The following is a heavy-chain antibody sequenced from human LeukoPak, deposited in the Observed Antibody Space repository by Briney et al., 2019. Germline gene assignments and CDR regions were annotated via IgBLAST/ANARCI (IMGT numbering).Heavy chain of an antibody. CDR1: GGSISSSSYY. CDR3: ARGAEYSRTPNWFDP. Sequence: PSETLSLTCTVSGGSISSSSYYWGWIRQPPGNGLEWIGSIYYSGSTYYNPSLKSRVTISVDTSKNQFSLKLSSVTAADTAVYYCARGAEYSRTPNWFDPWGQGTLVTVSS. J-gene: IGHJ5*02. V-gene: IGHV4-39*07. CDR2: IYYSGST. D-gene: IGHD6-6*01.